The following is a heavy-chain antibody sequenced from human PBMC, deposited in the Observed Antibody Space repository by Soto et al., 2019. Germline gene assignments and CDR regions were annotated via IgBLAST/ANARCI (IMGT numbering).Heavy chain of an antibody. D-gene: IGHD1-26*01. J-gene: IGHJ5*02. CDR2: INHSGST. CDR1: GGSFSGYY. CDR3: ARGRVGATDNWFDP. V-gene: IGHV4-34*01. Sequence: QVQLQQWGAGLLKPSETLSLTCAVYGGSFSGYYWSWIRQPPGKGLEWIGEINHSGSTNYNPSLKSRVTISVDTSKNQFSLKLSSVTAADTAVYYCARGRVGATDNWFDPWGQGTLVTVSS.